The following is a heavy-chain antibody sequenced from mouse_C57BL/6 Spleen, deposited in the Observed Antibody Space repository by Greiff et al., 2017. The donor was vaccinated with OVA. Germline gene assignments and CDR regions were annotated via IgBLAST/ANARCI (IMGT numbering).Heavy chain of an antibody. Sequence: VQLQQSGTVLARPGASVKMSCKTSGYTFTSYWMHWVKQRPGQGLEWIGAIYPGNSDTSYNQKFKGKATLTAVTSASTAYMQLSSLTTEDSAVYYCTDDWFADWGKGTLVTVSA. CDR3: TDDWFAD. V-gene: IGHV1-5*01. CDR2: IYPGNSDT. J-gene: IGHJ3*01. CDR1: GYTFTSYW.